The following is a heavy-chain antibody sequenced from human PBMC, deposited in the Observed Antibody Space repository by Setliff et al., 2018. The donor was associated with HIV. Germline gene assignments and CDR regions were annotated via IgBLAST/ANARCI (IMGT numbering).Heavy chain of an antibody. CDR1: GGSISTGVSY. CDR2: ISASGST. Sequence: PSEPLSLTCTVSGGSISTGVSYWSWIRQPADKALEWIGRISASGSTNYNPSLESRVTLSIDTSNNQFSLKLTSVTAADTAVYYCARVYSRSWFFFDHWGQGVLVTVSS. D-gene: IGHD6-13*01. V-gene: IGHV4-61*02. J-gene: IGHJ4*02. CDR3: ARVYSRSWFFFDH.